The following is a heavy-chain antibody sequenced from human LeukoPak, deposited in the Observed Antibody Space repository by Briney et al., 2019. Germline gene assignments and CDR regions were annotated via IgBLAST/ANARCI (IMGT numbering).Heavy chain of an antibody. CDR1: GGSISSYY. V-gene: IGHV4-4*07. D-gene: IGHD6-13*01. J-gene: IGHJ2*01. CDR3: ARSPYSSSPNRYFDL. Sequence: KSSETLSLTCTVSGGSISSYYWSWIRQPAGKGLEWIGRIYTSGSTNYNPSLKSRVTMSVDTSKNQFSLKLSSVTAADTAVYYCARSPYSSSPNRYFDLWGRGTLVTVSS. CDR2: IYTSGST.